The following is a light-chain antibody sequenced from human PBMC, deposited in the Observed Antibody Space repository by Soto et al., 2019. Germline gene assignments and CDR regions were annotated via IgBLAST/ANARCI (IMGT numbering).Light chain of an antibody. CDR3: QQSYSSPRT. CDR1: DTISNN. Sequence: DIPMTQYPSSMSASVGDRVTITCRASDTISNNLNWYQQRPGKAPNLLISGASSLQTGVPARFSGSGSGTEFTLTITSVQPEDFATYYCQQSYSSPRTFGQGTKVDIK. J-gene: IGKJ1*01. V-gene: IGKV1-39*01. CDR2: GAS.